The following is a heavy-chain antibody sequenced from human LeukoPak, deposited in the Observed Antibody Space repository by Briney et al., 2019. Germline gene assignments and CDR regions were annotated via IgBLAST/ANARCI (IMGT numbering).Heavy chain of an antibody. CDR1: GYTFTSYG. Sequence: ASVKVSCKASGYTFTSYGISWVRQAPGQGLEWMGWISAYNGNTNYAQKLQGRVTVTTDTSTSTAYMELRSLRSDDTAVYYCARSSYGHPIEDFDYWGQGTLVTVSS. CDR2: ISAYNGNT. J-gene: IGHJ4*02. D-gene: IGHD5-18*01. V-gene: IGHV1-18*01. CDR3: ARSSYGHPIEDFDY.